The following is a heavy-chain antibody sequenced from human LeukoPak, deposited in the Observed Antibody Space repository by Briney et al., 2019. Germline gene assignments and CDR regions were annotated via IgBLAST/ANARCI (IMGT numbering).Heavy chain of an antibody. CDR3: ASLYGDYVY. CDR1: GGSFSGYS. V-gene: IGHV4-59*01. D-gene: IGHD4-17*01. CDR2: IYYSGST. Sequence: NPSETLSLTCAVYGGSFSGYSLTWIRQPPGKGLEWIGYIYYSGSTNYNPSLKSRVTISVDTSKNQFSLKLSSVTAADTAVYYCASLYGDYVYWGQGTLVTVSS. J-gene: IGHJ4*02.